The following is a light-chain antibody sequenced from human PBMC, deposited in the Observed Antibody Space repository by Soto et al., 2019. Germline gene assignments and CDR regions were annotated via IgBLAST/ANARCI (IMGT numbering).Light chain of an antibody. CDR3: DSYTSSRAYV. J-gene: IGLJ1*01. Sequence: QSFLTQPASVSGSAGQSITISCPGTSSDVGGYNYVSWYQQQAGKAPKLIIHEVSNRPSGVSNRFSGSKSGNTASLTISGLQAEDEADYYCDSYTSSRAYVFGIGTKVTVL. CDR2: EVS. V-gene: IGLV2-14*01. CDR1: SSDVGGYNY.